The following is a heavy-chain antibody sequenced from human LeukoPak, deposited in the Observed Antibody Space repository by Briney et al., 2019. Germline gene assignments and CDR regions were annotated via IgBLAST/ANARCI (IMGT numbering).Heavy chain of an antibody. Sequence: ASVKVSCKASGYTFTSYYMHWVRQAPGQGLEWMGIINPSGGSTSYAQKFQGRVTMTRDTSTSTVYMELSSLRSEDTAVYYCARDRERITMVRGVIYWVYYYYGMDVGGKGTTVTVSS. V-gene: IGHV1-46*01. CDR2: INPSGGST. J-gene: IGHJ6*04. D-gene: IGHD3-10*01. CDR3: ARDRERITMVRGVIYWVYYYYGMDV. CDR1: GYTFTSYY.